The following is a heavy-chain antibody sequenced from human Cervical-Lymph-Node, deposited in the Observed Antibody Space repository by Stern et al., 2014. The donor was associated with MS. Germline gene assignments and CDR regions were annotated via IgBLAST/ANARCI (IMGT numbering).Heavy chain of an antibody. CDR2: IVGGSGNT. CDR1: GFTFTSSA. J-gene: IGHJ3*02. V-gene: IGHV1-58*01. CDR3: AAKRDYYDSSGTDAFDI. D-gene: IGHD3-22*01. Sequence: QLGQSGPEVKKPGTSVKVSCKASGFTFTSSAVQWVRQARGQRLEWIGWIVGGSGNTNYAQKFQERVTITRDMSTSTAYMELSSLRSEDTAVYYCAAKRDYYDSSGTDAFDIWGQGTMVTVSS.